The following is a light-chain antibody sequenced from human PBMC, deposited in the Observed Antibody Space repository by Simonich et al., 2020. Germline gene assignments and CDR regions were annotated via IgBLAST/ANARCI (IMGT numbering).Light chain of an antibody. Sequence: IQLTQSPSFLSASVGDRVTITCRASQGISSYLAWYQQKPGKAPKLLIYAASTLQRCVPSRFSGSGSGTEFTLTISSLQPEDFATYYCQQRNSYPPYTFGQGTKLEIK. CDR3: QQRNSYPPYT. V-gene: IGKV1-9*01. J-gene: IGKJ2*01. CDR2: AAS. CDR1: QGISSY.